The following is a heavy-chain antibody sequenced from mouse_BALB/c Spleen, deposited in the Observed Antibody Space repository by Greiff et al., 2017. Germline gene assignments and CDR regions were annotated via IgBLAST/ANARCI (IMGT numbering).Heavy chain of an antibody. CDR2: ISCYNGAT. CDR3: ARDYYGSRGDPWFAY. D-gene: IGHD1-1*01. J-gene: IGHJ3*01. CDR1: GYSFTGYY. Sequence: LVKTGASVKISCKASGYSFTGYYMHWVKQSHGKSLEWIGYISCYNGATSYNQKFKGKATFTVDTSSSTAYMQFNSLTSEDSAVYYCARDYYGSRGDPWFAYWGQGTLVTVSA. V-gene: IGHV1S34*01.